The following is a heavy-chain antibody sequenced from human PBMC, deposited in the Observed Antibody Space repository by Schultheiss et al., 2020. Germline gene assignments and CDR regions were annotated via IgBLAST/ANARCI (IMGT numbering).Heavy chain of an antibody. J-gene: IGHJ4*02. Sequence: SETLSLTCTVSNDSISSSRYYWGWVRQPPGKGLEWIGSIYYSGTTHNNPSLKSRLTLSVDTSKNQFFLRLSSVTAADTAVYYCANGYRIVGATGFGYWGQGTLVTVSS. CDR1: NDSISSSRYY. CDR2: IYYSGTT. CDR3: ANGYRIVGATGFGY. D-gene: IGHD1-26*01. V-gene: IGHV4-39*07.